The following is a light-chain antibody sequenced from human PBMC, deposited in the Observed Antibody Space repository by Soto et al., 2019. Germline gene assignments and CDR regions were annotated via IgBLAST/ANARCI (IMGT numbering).Light chain of an antibody. CDR3: QQSYNVPFT. V-gene: IGKV1-39*01. Sequence: DIQMPQSPASLDASLGDSITISCRASQTISNYLNWYHLKPGEPPKIQIYGLSTLQSGVPSTFSGSGSGTEFTLSISSLQPEDFGTYYCQQSYNVPFTFGPGNKVDVK. CDR2: GLS. CDR1: QTISNY. J-gene: IGKJ3*01.